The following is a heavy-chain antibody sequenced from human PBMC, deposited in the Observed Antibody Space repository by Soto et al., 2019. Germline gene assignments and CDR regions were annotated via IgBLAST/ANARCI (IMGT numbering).Heavy chain of an antibody. V-gene: IGHV3-33*01. D-gene: IGHD6-13*01. CDR1: GFTFSSYG. CDR2: IWYDGSNK. J-gene: IGHJ6*02. Sequence: GGSLRHSCAASGFTFSSYGMHWVRQAPGKGLEWVAVIWYDGSNKYYADSVKGRFTISRDNSKNTLYLQMNSLRAEDTAVYYCARDGMAAAGLFYDYYGMDVWGHGT. CDR3: ARDGMAAAGLFYDYYGMDV.